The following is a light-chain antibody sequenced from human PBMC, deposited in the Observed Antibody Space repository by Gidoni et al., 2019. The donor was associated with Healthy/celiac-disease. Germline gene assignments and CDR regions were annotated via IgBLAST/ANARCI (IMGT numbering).Light chain of an antibody. J-gene: IGKJ2*03. CDR1: QSVSSN. V-gene: IGKV3-15*01. Sequence: EIVMTQSPATLSVSPGERATLSCRASQSVSSNLAWYQQKPGQAPRRLIYGASTRATGIPARFSGSGSVTEFTLTISSLQSEDFAVYYCQQYNNWPRSFGQGTKLEIK. CDR2: GAS. CDR3: QQYNNWPRS.